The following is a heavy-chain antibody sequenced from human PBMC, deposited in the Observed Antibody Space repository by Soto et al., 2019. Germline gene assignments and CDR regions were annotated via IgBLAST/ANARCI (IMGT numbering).Heavy chain of an antibody. D-gene: IGHD6-6*01. V-gene: IGHV3-11*06. CDR3: ARDALEYSSSATPGFFGY. J-gene: IGHJ4*02. CDR1: GFTFSDYY. CDR2: ISSSSSYT. Sequence: QVQLVESGGGLVKPGGSLRLSCAASGFTFSDYYMSWIRQAPGKGLEWVSYISSSSSYTNYADSVKGRFTISRDNAKNSLYLQMNSLRAEDTAVYYCARDALEYSSSATPGFFGYWGQGTLVTVSS.